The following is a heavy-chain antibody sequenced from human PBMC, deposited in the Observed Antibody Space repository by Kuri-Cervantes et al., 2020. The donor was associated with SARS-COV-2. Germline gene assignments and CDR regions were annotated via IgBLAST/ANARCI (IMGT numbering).Heavy chain of an antibody. V-gene: IGHV4-61*02. J-gene: IGHJ4*02. D-gene: IGHD6-13*01. CDR3: ARGIAAAGAKYFDY. CDR1: GGSISSGSYY. CDR2: LYTSGST. Sequence: SCTVSGGSISSGSYYWTWIRQPAGKGLEWIGRLYTSGSTDYSPSLKNRVTISADTSKNQFSLNLSSVTAADTAVYYCARGIAAAGAKYFDYWGQGTLVTVSS.